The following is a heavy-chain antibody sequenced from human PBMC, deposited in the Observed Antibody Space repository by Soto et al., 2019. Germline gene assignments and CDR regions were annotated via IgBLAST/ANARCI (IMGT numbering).Heavy chain of an antibody. J-gene: IGHJ3*02. CDR2: ISYDGSNK. Sequence: GGSLRLSCAASGFTFSSYGMHWVRQAPGKGLEWVAVISYDGSNKYYADSVKGRFTISRDNSKNTLYLQMNSLRAEDTAVYYCAKDLDRHCSGGSCFDAFDIWGQGTMVTVSS. CDR3: AKDLDRHCSGGSCFDAFDI. V-gene: IGHV3-30*18. D-gene: IGHD2-15*01. CDR1: GFTFSSYG.